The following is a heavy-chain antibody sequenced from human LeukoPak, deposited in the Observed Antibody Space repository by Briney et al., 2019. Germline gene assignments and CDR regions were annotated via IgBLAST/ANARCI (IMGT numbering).Heavy chain of an antibody. CDR1: GFTFSDYY. CDR3: ARVSGAGTLYY. V-gene: IGHV3-11*04. D-gene: IGHD6-19*01. J-gene: IGHJ4*02. CDR2: ISSSGSTI. Sequence: PRGCLRHSCAASGFTFSDYYMSWVRPAPGEGLEWVSYISSSGSTIYYADSVKGRFTISRDNAKNSLYLQMNSLRAEDTAVYYCARVSGAGTLYYWGQGTLVTVSS.